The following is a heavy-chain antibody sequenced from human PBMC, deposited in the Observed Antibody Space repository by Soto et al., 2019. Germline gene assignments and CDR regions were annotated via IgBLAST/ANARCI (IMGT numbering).Heavy chain of an antibody. CDR3: TRLAAAGMGPEDSDY. V-gene: IGHV3-73*01. CDR2: IRSKANSYAT. CDR1: GFTFSGSA. Sequence: PGGSLRLSCAASGFTFSGSAMHWVRQASGKGLEWVGRIRSKANSYATAYAASVKGRFTISRDDSKNTAYLQMNSLKTEDTAVYYCTRLAAAGMGPEDSDYWGQGTLVTVSS. J-gene: IGHJ4*02. D-gene: IGHD6-13*01.